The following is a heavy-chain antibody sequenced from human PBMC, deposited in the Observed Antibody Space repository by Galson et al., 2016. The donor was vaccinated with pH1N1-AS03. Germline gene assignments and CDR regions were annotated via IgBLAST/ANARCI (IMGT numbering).Heavy chain of an antibody. J-gene: IGHJ3*01. CDR1: GYAFTDYY. D-gene: IGHD6-13*01. V-gene: IGHV1-2*02. Sequence: SVKVSCKASGYAFTDYYMHLLRQAPGQGLEWMAWINTDSGGTDSAQTFQGRVTMTRAASISTMYMELSSLSSDDTAVYYCVRGSPHSSSTNYAFEYWGRGTMVTVSS. CDR2: INTDSGGT. CDR3: VRGSPHSSSTNYAFEY.